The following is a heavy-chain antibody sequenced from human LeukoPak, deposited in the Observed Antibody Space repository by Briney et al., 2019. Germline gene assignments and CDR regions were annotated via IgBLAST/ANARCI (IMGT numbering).Heavy chain of an antibody. Sequence: PGGSLRLSCAASAFTFSSYSMNWVRQAPGKGLEWVANIKQDGSEKYYVDSVKGRFTISRDNAKNSLYLQMNSLRAEDTAVYYCARSGDYDFWSGYSQPTVSYMDVWGKGTTVTVSS. V-gene: IGHV3-7*01. CDR3: ARSGDYDFWSGYSQPTVSYMDV. CDR1: AFTFSSYS. D-gene: IGHD3-3*01. J-gene: IGHJ6*03. CDR2: IKQDGSEK.